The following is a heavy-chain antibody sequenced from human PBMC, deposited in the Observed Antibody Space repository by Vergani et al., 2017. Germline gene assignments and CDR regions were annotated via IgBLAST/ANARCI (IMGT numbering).Heavy chain of an antibody. Sequence: QLQLQESGPGLVKPSETLSLTCTVSGGSISSSSYYWGWIRQPPGKGLEWIGSIYYSGSTYYNPSLKSRVTISVDTSKNQFALKLSSVTAADTAVYYCARSNHGAYCFDYWGQGTLVTVSS. CDR2: IYYSGST. D-gene: IGHD1-14*01. CDR1: GGSISSSSYY. CDR3: ARSNHGAYCFDY. V-gene: IGHV4-39*01. J-gene: IGHJ4*02.